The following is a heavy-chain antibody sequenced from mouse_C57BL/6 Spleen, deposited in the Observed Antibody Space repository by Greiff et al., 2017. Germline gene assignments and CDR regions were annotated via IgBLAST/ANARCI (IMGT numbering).Heavy chain of an antibody. D-gene: IGHD3-2*02. CDR3: ARGETAQALDY. CDR2: IWTCGGT. Sequence: QVQLKESGPGLVAPSQSLSITCTVSGFSLTSYAISWVRQPTGKGLEWLGVIWTCGGTNYNSALKSRLSISKDNSKSQVFLKMNSLQTDDTARYYCARGETAQALDYWGQGTTLTVSS. J-gene: IGHJ2*01. V-gene: IGHV2-9-1*01. CDR1: GFSLTSYA.